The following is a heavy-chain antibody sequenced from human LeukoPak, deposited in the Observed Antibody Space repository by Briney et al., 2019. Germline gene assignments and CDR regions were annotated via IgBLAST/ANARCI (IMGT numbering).Heavy chain of an antibody. CDR1: GGSISSYY. J-gene: IGHJ3*02. Sequence: SETLSLTCTVSGGSISSYYWSWIRQPPGKGLEWIGYIYYSGSTNYNPSLKSRVTISVDTSKNQFSLKLSSVTAADTAVYYCARDFRIYYDSSGYYSDAFDIWGQGTMVTVSS. D-gene: IGHD3-22*01. CDR2: IYYSGST. CDR3: ARDFRIYYDSSGYYSDAFDI. V-gene: IGHV4-59*01.